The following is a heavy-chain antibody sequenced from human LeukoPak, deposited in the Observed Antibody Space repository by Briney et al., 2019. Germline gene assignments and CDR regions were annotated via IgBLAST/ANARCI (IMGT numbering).Heavy chain of an antibody. CDR2: IRYDESNK. V-gene: IGHV3-30*02. Sequence: GGSLRLSCAASGFTFSSYGMHWVRQAPGKGLEWVAFIRYDESNKYYADSVKGRFTISRDNSKNTLYLQMNSLRAEDTAVYYCAKDGAHYSCSGSYFSDDYYYYYGMDVWGQGTTVTVSS. J-gene: IGHJ6*02. CDR1: GFTFSSYG. D-gene: IGHD3-10*01. CDR3: AKDGAHYSCSGSYFSDDYYYYYGMDV.